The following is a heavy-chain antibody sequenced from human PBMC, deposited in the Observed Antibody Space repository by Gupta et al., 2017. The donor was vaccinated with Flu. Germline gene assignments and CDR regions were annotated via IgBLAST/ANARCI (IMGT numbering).Heavy chain of an antibody. Sequence: TVSSEWMHWVRQSPGNGLVWVSRIEGDGSSRTYADAVRGRFTISRENAKGTLYLQMNSLRAEDTAVYYCARLRANPEWESTWGPGTLVTVSS. J-gene: IGHJ5*02. CDR3: ARLRANPEWEST. CDR2: IEGDGSSR. V-gene: IGHV3-74*03. CDR1: TVSSEW. D-gene: IGHD1-26*01.